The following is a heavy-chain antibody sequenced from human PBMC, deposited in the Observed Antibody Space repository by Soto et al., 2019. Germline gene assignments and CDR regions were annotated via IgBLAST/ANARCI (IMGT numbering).Heavy chain of an antibody. CDR2: IYSNGST. CDR3: ARHLDYYDGRGYYYFDF. D-gene: IGHD3-22*01. J-gene: IGHJ4*02. CDR1: GDSISSSSYY. Sequence: SETLSLTCTVSGDSISSSSYYWGWIRQPPGKGLEWIGTIYSNGSTYYNPSLKSRVTISVDTSRNHFSLKLGSVTAADTAIYYCARHLDYYDGRGYYYFDFWGQGTLVTVS. V-gene: IGHV4-39*01.